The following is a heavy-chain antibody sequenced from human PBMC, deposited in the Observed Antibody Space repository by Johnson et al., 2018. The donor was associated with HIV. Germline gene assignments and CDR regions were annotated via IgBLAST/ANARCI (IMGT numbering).Heavy chain of an antibody. CDR2: IRYDGKDK. CDR3: ARVHIAARWSNALDF. V-gene: IGHV3-30*02. CDR1: GFTFSTYG. Sequence: QVQLVESGGGVVQPGGSLRLSCAASGFTFSTYGIHWVRQAPGKGLEWVSFIRYDGKDKYYADFVKGRFTISRDNSKKTLSLQMIALRPGDTGTYYCARVHIAARWSNALDFWGQGTMVTVSS. J-gene: IGHJ3*01. D-gene: IGHD6-6*01.